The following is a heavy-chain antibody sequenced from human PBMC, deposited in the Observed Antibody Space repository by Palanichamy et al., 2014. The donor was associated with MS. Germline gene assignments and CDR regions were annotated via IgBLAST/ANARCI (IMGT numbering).Heavy chain of an antibody. J-gene: IGHJ6*02. CDR1: GYTFTSYA. CDR3: ARRDRYFDWLSQRQRPQNYYFGMDV. CDR2: ITTFDGNT. Sequence: VQLVQSGLEVRKPGASVKVSCKASGYTFTSYAISWVRQAPGQGLEWMGWITTFDGNTNYAQKFQGRVTMTADTSANTVYMELRSLRPDDTAVYYCARRDRYFDWLSQRQRPQNYYFGMDVWGQGTTVTVSS. V-gene: IGHV1-18*01. D-gene: IGHD3-9*01.